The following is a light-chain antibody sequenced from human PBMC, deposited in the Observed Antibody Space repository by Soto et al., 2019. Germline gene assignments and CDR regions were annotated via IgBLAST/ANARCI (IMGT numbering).Light chain of an antibody. J-gene: IGLJ2*01. V-gene: IGLV2-23*01. CDR3: CSYADSSTLV. CDR1: SSDVGTYNL. Sequence: QSVLTQPASVSESPGQSITISCTGTSSDVGTYNLVSWYQQHPGKAPKLMIYEGTKRPSGVSNRFSGSKSGNTASLTISGLQAEDDADYYCCSYADSSTLVFGGGTKLTVL. CDR2: EGT.